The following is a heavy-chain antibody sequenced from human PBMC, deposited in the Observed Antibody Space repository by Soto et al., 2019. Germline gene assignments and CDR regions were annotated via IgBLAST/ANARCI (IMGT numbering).Heavy chain of an antibody. CDR3: ARPTTASLHFDY. D-gene: IGHD5-12*01. J-gene: IGHJ4*02. CDR2: IYPGDSDT. CDR1: GYSFTNYW. V-gene: IGHV5-51*01. Sequence: PGESLKISCKVSGYSFTNYWIGWVRQLPGKGLEWMGTIYPGDSDTKYSQSFRGQVTISADNSISTAYLQWSSLKASDTAVYYCARPTTASLHFDYWGQGTLVTVSS.